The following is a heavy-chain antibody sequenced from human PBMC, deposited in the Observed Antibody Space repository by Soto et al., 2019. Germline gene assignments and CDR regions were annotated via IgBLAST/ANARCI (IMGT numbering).Heavy chain of an antibody. V-gene: IGHV3-15*07. CDR1: GFTFSNAW. J-gene: IGHJ6*02. Sequence: PGGSLRLSCAASGFTFSNAWMNWVRQAPGKGLEWVGRIKSKTDGGTTDCAAPVKGRFTISRDDSKNTLYLQMDSLKTEDTAVYYCTTANYYYGMDVWGQGTTVTVSS. CDR2: IKSKTDGGTT. CDR3: TTANYYYGMDV.